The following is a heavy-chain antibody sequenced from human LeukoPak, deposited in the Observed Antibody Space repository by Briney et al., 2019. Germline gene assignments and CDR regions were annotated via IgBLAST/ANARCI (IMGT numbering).Heavy chain of an antibody. CDR3: ARVRDGYNDAFDI. Sequence: ASVKVSCKASGYTFTSYYLHWVRQAPGQGLEWMGINSPSGSGTTYAQKFQGRVTMTRDTFTSTVYMELRSLRSEDTAVYYCARVRDGYNDAFDIWGQGTMVTVSS. V-gene: IGHV1-46*01. CDR1: GYTFTSYY. D-gene: IGHD5-24*01. CDR2: NSPSGSGT. J-gene: IGHJ3*02.